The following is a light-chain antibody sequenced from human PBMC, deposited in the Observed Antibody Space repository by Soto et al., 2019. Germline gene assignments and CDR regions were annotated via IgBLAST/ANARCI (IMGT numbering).Light chain of an antibody. CDR3: ASYTSSSTSVI. CDR1: SSDVGGYKY. CDR2: EVS. V-gene: IGLV2-14*01. J-gene: IGLJ7*01. Sequence: QSVLTQPASVSGSPGQSITISCTGTSSDVGGYKYVSWYQQHPDKAPKHIIFEVSNRPSGISSRFSGSKSGNTASLTISGLQAEDEADYYCASYTSSSTSVIFGRGTQLTVL.